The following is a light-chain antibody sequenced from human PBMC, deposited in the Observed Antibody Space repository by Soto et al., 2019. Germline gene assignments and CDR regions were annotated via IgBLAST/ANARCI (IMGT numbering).Light chain of an antibody. V-gene: IGKV1-39*01. CDR3: QQTYSTPRT. J-gene: IGKJ4*01. CDR2: AAS. Sequence: DIQMTQSPSSLSASVGDRVTITCRASQSITYYLNWYQQKPGTAPKLLIYAASSLQSGVPSRFSGSGSGTDFALTISSLQPEDFATYSCQQTYSTPRTFGGGTTVEIK. CDR1: QSITYY.